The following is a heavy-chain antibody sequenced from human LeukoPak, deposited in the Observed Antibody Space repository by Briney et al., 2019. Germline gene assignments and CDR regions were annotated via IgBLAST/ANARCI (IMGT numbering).Heavy chain of an antibody. CDR1: GGSISSGSYY. Sequence: SETLSLTCTVSGGSISSGSYYWSSIRQPAGKGLEWIGRIYTSGSTNYNPSLKSRVTISVDTSKNQFSLKLSSVTAADTAVYYCAREAPHHRMELPPDYWGQGTLVTVSS. CDR3: AREAPHHRMELPPDY. J-gene: IGHJ4*02. V-gene: IGHV4-61*02. CDR2: IYTSGST. D-gene: IGHD1-26*01.